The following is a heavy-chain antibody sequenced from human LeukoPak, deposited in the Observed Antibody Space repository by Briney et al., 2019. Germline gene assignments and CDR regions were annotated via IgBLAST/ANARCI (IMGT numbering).Heavy chain of an antibody. Sequence: GGSLRLSCAASGFTFSSYAMHWVRQAPGKGLEWVAVISYDGSNKYYADSVKGRFTISRDNSKNTLYLQMNSLRAEDTAVYYCARDLRYCSGGSCLYYYYYYMDVWGKGTTVTVSS. CDR3: ARDLRYCSGGSCLYYYYYYMDV. J-gene: IGHJ6*03. D-gene: IGHD2-15*01. CDR2: ISYDGSNK. CDR1: GFTFSSYA. V-gene: IGHV3-30*04.